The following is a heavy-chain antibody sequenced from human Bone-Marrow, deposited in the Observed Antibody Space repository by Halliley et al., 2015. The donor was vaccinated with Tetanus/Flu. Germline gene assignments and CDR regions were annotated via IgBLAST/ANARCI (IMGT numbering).Heavy chain of an antibody. Sequence: SGFTFTNYGMSWVRQVPGKGPEWVSYSGSGGSTYYIDSVKGRFTISRDTSKNTLHLQMNNLRAVDTAVYYCAKHRGSTYGLSFFDSLGQETLVTVSS. D-gene: IGHD3-10*01. V-gene: IGHV3-23*01. CDR2: YSGSGGST. CDR3: AKHRGSTYGLSFFDS. J-gene: IGHJ4*02. CDR1: GFTFTNYG.